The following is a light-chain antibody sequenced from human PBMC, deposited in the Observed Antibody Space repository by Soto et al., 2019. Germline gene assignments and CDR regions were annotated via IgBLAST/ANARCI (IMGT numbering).Light chain of an antibody. CDR3: MQALETPLT. V-gene: IGKV2-28*01. CDR1: QSLLHSNGYNY. CDR2: LGF. Sequence: DIGLTQSPLSLPVTPGEPASMSCRSNQSLLHSNGYNYLDWYLQKPGQSPRRLIYLGFDRASGVPVRFSGSGSGTDFTLTISRVEAEDVGVYFCMQALETPLTFGPGTKVDIK. J-gene: IGKJ3*01.